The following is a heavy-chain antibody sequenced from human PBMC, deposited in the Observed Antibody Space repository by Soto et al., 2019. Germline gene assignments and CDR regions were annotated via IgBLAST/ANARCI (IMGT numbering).Heavy chain of an antibody. CDR2: INPANGYT. CDR1: AYTFTRYA. V-gene: IGHV1-3*01. D-gene: IGHD1-1*01. CDR3: ARQNNPYSYIDL. J-gene: IGHJ2*01. Sequence: ASVKVSCKPSAYTFTRYAIHWVRQAPGQRLEWMAWINPANGYTKYSQKFQDRVTVTRDTSASTVYMELTSLRSDDTAVYFCARQNNPYSYIDLWGRGTLVTVSS.